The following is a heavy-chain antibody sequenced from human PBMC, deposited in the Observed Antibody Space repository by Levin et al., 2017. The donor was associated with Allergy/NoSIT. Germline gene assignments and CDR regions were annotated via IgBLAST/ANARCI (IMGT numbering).Heavy chain of an antibody. CDR1: GYSFTSYW. Sequence: GESLKISCQASGYSFTSYWFGWVRQRPGKGLEWMGLIFPSDSDTRVSPSFQGQIIMSVDKSTSTAYLQWSSLKAPDSAMYYCARRDSDGSNSFDYWGQGALVTVSS. D-gene: IGHD4-23*01. J-gene: IGHJ4*02. CDR2: IFPSDSDT. CDR3: ARRDSDGSNSFDY. V-gene: IGHV5-51*01.